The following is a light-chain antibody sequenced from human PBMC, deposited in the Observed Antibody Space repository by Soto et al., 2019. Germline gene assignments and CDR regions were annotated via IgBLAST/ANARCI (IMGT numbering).Light chain of an antibody. Sequence: QSVLTQPPSVSGAPGQRGTISCTGSSSNIVAGYDVHWYQQLPGTAPKLLIYGNSNRPSGVPDRFSGSKSGTSASLAITGLQAEDEADYYCQSYDSSLSGWDVVFGGGTKLHVL. CDR2: GNS. CDR3: QSYDSSLSGWDVV. CDR1: SSNIVAGYD. J-gene: IGLJ2*01. V-gene: IGLV1-40*01.